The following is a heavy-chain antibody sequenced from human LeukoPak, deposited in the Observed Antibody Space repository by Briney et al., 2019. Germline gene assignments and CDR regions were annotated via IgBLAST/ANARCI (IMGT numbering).Heavy chain of an antibody. Sequence: PGGSLRLSCAASGFTFSSYAMSWVRQAPGKGLEWVSAIGGSGGSTYYADSVKGRFTISRGNSKNTLYLQMNSLRAEDTAVYYCAKDRSYGSGSYQYYFDYWGQGTLVTVSS. CDR3: AKDRSYGSGSYQYYFDY. CDR1: GFTFSSYA. D-gene: IGHD3-10*01. J-gene: IGHJ4*02. V-gene: IGHV3-23*01. CDR2: IGGSGGST.